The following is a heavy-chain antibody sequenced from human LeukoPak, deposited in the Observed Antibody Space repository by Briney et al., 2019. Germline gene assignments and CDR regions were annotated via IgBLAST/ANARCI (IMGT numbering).Heavy chain of an antibody. CDR3: ASGSLWNGILED. CDR1: GFPFSIYI. V-gene: IGHV3-7*01. J-gene: IGHJ4*02. CDR2: IKPDGGGK. Sequence: GGSLRLPCAASGFPFSIYIMTGVRQAPGKGLEWVANIKPDGGGKFYVYAVRGRFTFSIDNDKYSIYLQMNILRAKDAAVDEYASGSLWNGILEDWGQGTLVIVSS. D-gene: IGHD3-3*01.